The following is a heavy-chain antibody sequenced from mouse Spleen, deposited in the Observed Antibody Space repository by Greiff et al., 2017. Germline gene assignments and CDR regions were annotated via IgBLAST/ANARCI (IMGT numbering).Heavy chain of an antibody. V-gene: IGHV1-15*01. CDR3: TRDNGGREPSGFAY. Sequence: QVQLQQSGAELVRPGASVTLSCKASGYTFTDYEMHWVKQTPVHGLECIGAIDPETGGTAYNQKFKGKAILTADKSSSTAYMELRSLTSEDSAVFYCTRDNGGREPSGFAYWGQGTLVTVSA. D-gene: IGHD1-1*01. J-gene: IGHJ3*01. CDR1: GYTFTDYE. CDR2: IDPETGGT.